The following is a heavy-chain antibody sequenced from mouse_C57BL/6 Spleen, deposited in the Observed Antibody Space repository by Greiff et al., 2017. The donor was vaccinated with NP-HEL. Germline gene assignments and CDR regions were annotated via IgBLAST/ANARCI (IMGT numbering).Heavy chain of an antibody. Sequence: VKLQQPGAELVRPGSSVKLSCKASGYTFTSYWMDWVKQRPGQGLEWIGNIYPSDSETHYNQKFKDKATLTVDKSSSTAYMQLSSLTSEDSAVYYCASLYGSSRYYFDYWGQGTTLTVSS. CDR2: IYPSDSET. V-gene: IGHV1-61*01. J-gene: IGHJ2*01. CDR1: GYTFTSYW. D-gene: IGHD1-1*01. CDR3: ASLYGSSRYYFDY.